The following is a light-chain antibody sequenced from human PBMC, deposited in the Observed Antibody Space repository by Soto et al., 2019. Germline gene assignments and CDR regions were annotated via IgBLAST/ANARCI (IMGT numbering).Light chain of an antibody. CDR1: QSISSF. CDR2: AAS. V-gene: IGKV1-39*01. CDR3: LQDYSSPIT. Sequence: DIQMTQSPSSLSASVGDRVTITCRASQSISSFLNWYQQKPGKAPKLLIYAASSLQSGVPPRFSGSGSGTDFALTITNLQPEDFATYYCLQDYSSPITFGQGTRLDI. J-gene: IGKJ5*01.